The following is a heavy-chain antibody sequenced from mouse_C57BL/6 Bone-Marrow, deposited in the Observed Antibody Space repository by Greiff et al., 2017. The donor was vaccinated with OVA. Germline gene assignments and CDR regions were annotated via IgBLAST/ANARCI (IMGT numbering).Heavy chain of an antibody. CDR2: INSDGGST. Sequence: EVQGVESGGGLVQPGESLKLSCESNEYEFPSHDMSWVRKTPEKRLELVAAINSDGGSTYYPATMERRFIISRDNTKKTLYLQMSSLRSEDTALYYCARLDYYDYDVGFAYWGQGTLVTVSA. V-gene: IGHV5-2*01. D-gene: IGHD2-4*01. CDR1: EYEFPSHD. CDR3: ARLDYYDYDVGFAY. J-gene: IGHJ3*01.